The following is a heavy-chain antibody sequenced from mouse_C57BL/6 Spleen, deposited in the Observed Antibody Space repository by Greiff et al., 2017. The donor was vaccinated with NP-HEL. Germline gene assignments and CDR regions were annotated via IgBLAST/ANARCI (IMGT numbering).Heavy chain of an antibody. V-gene: IGHV3-6*01. CDR2: ISYDGSN. D-gene: IGHD2-1*01. J-gene: IGHJ3*01. Sequence: EVQLQQSGPGLVKPSQSLSLTCSVTGYSITSGYYWNWIRQFPGNKLEWMGYISYDGSNNYNPSLKNRISITRDTSKNQFFLKLNSVTTEDTATYYGARDPGIYYGNSTRFAYWGQGTLVTVSA. CDR3: ARDPGIYYGNSTRFAY. CDR1: GYSITSGYY.